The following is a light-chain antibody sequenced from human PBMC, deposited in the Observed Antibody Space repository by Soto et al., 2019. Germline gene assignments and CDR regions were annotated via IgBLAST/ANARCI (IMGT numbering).Light chain of an antibody. V-gene: IGKV3-11*01. CDR3: QQRSNWPSLT. CDR2: DAS. J-gene: IGKJ4*01. Sequence: EIVLIQSPATLSLSPGERATLSCRASQSVGSYFAWYQHKPGQAPRLLISDASNRATGIPARFSGSGSETDFTLTISSLEPEDSAVYYCQQRSNWPSLTFGGGTKVDI. CDR1: QSVGSY.